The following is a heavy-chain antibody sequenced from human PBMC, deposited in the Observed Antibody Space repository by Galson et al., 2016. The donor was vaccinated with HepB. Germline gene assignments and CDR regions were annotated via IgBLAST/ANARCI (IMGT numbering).Heavy chain of an antibody. CDR3: AREPVRLDDLLTGPPKNPDY. J-gene: IGHJ4*02. CDR2: ISSSGRPI. CDR1: GFRFSDYY. V-gene: IGHV3-11*01. D-gene: IGHD3-9*01. Sequence: SLRLSCAASGFRFSDYYMSWIRQAPGKGLEWLSYISSSGRPIYYADSVKGRFTISRDNAKNSLYLQMNILRGEDTAVYYCAREPVRLDDLLTGPPKNPDYWGQGTLVTVSS.